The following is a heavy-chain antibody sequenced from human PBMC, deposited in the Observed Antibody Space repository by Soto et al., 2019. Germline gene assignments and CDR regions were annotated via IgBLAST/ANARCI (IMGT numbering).Heavy chain of an antibody. CDR2: IWYDGSNK. CDR1: GFTFSSYG. Sequence: GGSLRLSCAASGFTFSSYGMHWVRQAPGKGLEWVAVIWYDGSNKYYADSVKGRFTISRDNSKNTLYLQMNSLRAEDTAVCYCAREIAAAVDDYYGMDVWGQGTTVTAP. D-gene: IGHD6-13*01. V-gene: IGHV3-33*01. J-gene: IGHJ6*02. CDR3: AREIAAAVDDYYGMDV.